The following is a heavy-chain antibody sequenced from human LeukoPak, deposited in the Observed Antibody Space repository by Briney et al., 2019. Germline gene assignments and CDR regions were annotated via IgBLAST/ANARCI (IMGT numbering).Heavy chain of an antibody. J-gene: IGHJ4*02. D-gene: IGHD4-17*01. CDR2: IKSKSDGETR. CDR1: GVTLSNYY. Sequence: GGSLRLSCTASGVTLSNYYMTWIRQAPGKGQEWVGRIKSKSDGETRDYAAPVRGRFAISRDDSKNTLFLLMNSLKTDDTAVYFCITDPGDYENFWGQGTLVTVSS. V-gene: IGHV3-15*01. CDR3: ITDPGDYENF.